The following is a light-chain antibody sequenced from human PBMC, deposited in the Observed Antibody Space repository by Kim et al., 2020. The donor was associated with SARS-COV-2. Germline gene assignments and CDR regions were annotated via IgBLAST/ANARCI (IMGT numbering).Light chain of an antibody. CDR3: ATWDDSLNAYV. Sequence: QSVLTQPPSVSGTPGQRVTISCSGSYTNISFNPVNWYRHLPGTAPKLLIYHNDQRPSGVPGRFSCSKSDTTVSLAISGLRSEDEGDYYFATWDDSLNAYVFGTGAKVTGL. V-gene: IGLV1-44*01. CDR2: HND. J-gene: IGLJ1*01. CDR1: YTNISFNP.